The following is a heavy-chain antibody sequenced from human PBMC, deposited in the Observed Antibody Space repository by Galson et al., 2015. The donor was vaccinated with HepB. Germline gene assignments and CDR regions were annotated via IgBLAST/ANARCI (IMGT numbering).Heavy chain of an antibody. J-gene: IGHJ6*02. CDR2: ISSSSSYI. D-gene: IGHD5-18*01. CDR3: ARDRTMVTRVGMDV. CDR1: GFTFSSYS. V-gene: IGHV3-21*01. Sequence: SLRLSCAASGFTFSSYSMNWVRQAPGKGLEWVSSISSSSSYIYYADSVKGRFTISRDNAKNSLYLQMNSLRAEDTAVYYCARDRTMVTRVGMDVWGQGTTVTVSS.